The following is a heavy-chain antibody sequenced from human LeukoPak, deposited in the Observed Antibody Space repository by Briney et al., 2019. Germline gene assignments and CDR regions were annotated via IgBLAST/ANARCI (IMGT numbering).Heavy chain of an antibody. J-gene: IGHJ4*02. CDR3: AGFLLSEPFDY. D-gene: IGHD1-14*01. Sequence: GGSLRLSCSASGFTFRSYWMHWVRQAPGKGLVWVSRINSDGSSTSYADSVKGRFTISRDNAKNTLYLQMNSLRAEDTAVYYCAGFLLSEPFDYWGQGTLVPVSS. CDR1: GFTFRSYW. V-gene: IGHV3-74*01. CDR2: INSDGSST.